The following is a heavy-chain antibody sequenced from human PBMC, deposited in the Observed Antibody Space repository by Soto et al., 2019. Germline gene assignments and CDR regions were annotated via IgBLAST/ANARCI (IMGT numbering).Heavy chain of an antibody. CDR1: GFTFSTYG. J-gene: IGHJ6*01. CDR3: AKALNWNHVSDYFYNGLDV. V-gene: IGHV3-30*18. CDR2: ISYDGNKK. D-gene: IGHD1-1*01. Sequence: QEQLVESGGGVVQPGRSLRLSCAASGFTFSTYGIHWVRQAPGKGLEWVAVISYDGNKKYYADSVKGRFTISRDNSKNTLYLQMNSLRAEDTAVYYCAKALNWNHVSDYFYNGLDVWGQGTTVTVSS.